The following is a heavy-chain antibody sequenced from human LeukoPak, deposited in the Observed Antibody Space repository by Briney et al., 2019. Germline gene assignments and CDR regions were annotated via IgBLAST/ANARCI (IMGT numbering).Heavy chain of an antibody. CDR3: ARPISVSSSGWIVPVDY. D-gene: IGHD6-19*01. Sequence: GGSLRLSCVASGFSFSSYGMNWVREAPGKGLEWVSSISSGSTYTYYADSVKGRFTISRDNAENSLYLQLNSLRAEDTAVYYCARPISVSSSGWIVPVDYWGQGTLVTVSS. CDR2: ISSGSTYT. V-gene: IGHV3-21*01. J-gene: IGHJ4*02. CDR1: GFSFSSYG.